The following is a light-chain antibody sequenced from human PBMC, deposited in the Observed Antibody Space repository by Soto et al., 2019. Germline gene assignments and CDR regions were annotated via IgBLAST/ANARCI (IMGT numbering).Light chain of an antibody. J-gene: IGLJ1*01. CDR2: EVS. V-gene: IGLV2-14*01. Sequence: QSALTQPASVSGSPGQSITISCTGASSDVGGYNYVSWYQQHPGKAPKLMIYEVSNRPSGVSNRFSGSKSGNTASLTISGLXAEDEADYYCSSYTSSNTLVVFGTGTKVTLL. CDR3: SSYTSSNTLVV. CDR1: SSDVGGYNY.